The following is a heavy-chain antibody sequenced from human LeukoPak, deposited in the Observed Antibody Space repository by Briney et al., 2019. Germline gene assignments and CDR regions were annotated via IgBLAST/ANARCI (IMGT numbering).Heavy chain of an antibody. CDR3: ARGGNWFDP. V-gene: IGHV4-34*01. CDR2: MNHSGST. J-gene: IGHJ5*02. CDR1: GGSFSGYY. Sequence: SETLSLTCAVYGGSFSGYYWSWIRQPPGKGLEWIGEMNHSGSTNYNPSLKSRVTISVDTSKNQFSLKLSSVTAADTAVYYCARGGNWFDPWGQGTLVTVSS.